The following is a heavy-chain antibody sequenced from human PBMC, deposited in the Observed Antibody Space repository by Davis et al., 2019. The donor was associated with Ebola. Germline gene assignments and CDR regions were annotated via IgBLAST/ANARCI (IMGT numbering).Heavy chain of an antibody. D-gene: IGHD2-15*01. CDR3: TPGPKDP. J-gene: IGHJ4*02. CDR1: GYRFTLYS. V-gene: IGHV3-15*07. CDR2: IKSKADGGTI. Sequence: GESLKISCEASGYRFTLYSMNWVRQAPGKGLEWVGRIKSKADGGTIDYAAPVKDRFTISRDDSRNTLYLQMNSLRTEDTAVYYCTPGPKDPWGQGTLVTVSA.